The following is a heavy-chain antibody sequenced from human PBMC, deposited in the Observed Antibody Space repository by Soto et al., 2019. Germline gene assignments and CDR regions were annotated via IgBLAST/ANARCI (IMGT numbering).Heavy chain of an antibody. CDR2: IDWDDDK. CDR1: GFSLSTSGMC. CDR3: ARISGRIVGATAAFDI. V-gene: IGHV2-70*01. Sequence: SGPTLVNPTPTLTLTCTFSGFSLSTSGMCVSWIRQPPGKALEWLALIDWDDDKYYSTSLKTRLTISKDTSKNQVVLTMTNMDPVDTATYYCARISGRIVGATAAFDIWGQGTMVTVSS. J-gene: IGHJ3*02. D-gene: IGHD1-26*01.